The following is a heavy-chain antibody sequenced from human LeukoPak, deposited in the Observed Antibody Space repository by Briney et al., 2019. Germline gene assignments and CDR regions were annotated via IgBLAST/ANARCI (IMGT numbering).Heavy chain of an antibody. CDR3: AKDREWELLRPYFDY. J-gene: IGHJ4*02. V-gene: IGHV3-23*01. CDR1: GLTFDTYG. Sequence: GGSLRLSCTVSGLTFDTYGMSWVRQAPGKGLEWVSAISASGSNTHYADSVKGRVIISRDNSKNTLYLEMKSLRAKDTAVYYCAKDREWELLRPYFDYWGQGTLVTVSS. D-gene: IGHD1-26*01. CDR2: ISASGSNT.